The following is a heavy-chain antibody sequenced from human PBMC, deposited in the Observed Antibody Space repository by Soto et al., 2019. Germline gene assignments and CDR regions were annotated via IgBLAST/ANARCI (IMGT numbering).Heavy chain of an antibody. Sequence: EVQLVESGGGLVQPGGSLRLSCAASGFNFRNYWMSWVRQAPGKGLEWVANIKEDGSDKYYGDSVKGRLTVSRYNADNLLSWQLNSLRAAALALYYSAREGFSYGPKGAVSDRGCQGSLVTFSS. CDR2: IKEDGSDK. CDR3: AREGFSYGPKGAVSDR. CDR1: GFNFRNYW. J-gene: IGHJ5*02. D-gene: IGHD5-18*01. V-gene: IGHV3-7*03.